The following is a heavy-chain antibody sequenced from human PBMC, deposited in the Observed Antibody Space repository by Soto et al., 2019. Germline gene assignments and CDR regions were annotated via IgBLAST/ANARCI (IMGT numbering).Heavy chain of an antibody. D-gene: IGHD3-22*01. CDR2: INHGGAT. V-gene: IGHV4-34*01. CDR3: ARQGWDSSYYGDDF. CDR1: GGSFSGYF. Sequence: SETLSLTCAVYGGSFSGYFWNWIRQSPGRGLEWIGEINHGGATNYNPSLKSRVTISLDTSKNQFSLRLTSVTAADTAVYYCARQGWDSSYYGDDFWGQGTLVTVSS. J-gene: IGHJ4*02.